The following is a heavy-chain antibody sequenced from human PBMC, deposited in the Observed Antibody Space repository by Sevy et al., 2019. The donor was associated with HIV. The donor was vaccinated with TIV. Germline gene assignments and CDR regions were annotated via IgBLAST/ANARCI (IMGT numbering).Heavy chain of an antibody. D-gene: IGHD5-12*01. CDR1: GFTFSTYY. J-gene: IGHJ4*02. CDR2: IKQDGSEE. Sequence: GGSLRLSCAASGFTFSTYYMTWVRQAPGKGLEWVANIKQDGSEEYYVDSVKGRFSISSDNAKTSVFLQMNSLRVEDTAVYYCARDKWQFDYWGQGTLVTVSS. V-gene: IGHV3-7*01. CDR3: ARDKWQFDY.